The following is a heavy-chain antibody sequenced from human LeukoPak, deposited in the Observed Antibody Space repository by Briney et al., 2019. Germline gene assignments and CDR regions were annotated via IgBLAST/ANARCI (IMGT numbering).Heavy chain of an antibody. CDR1: GYTFTSYA. CDR3: AREGATTMTFYYYGMDV. D-gene: IGHD4-17*01. CDR2: INAGNGNT. Sequence: GASVKVSCKASGYTFTSYAMHWVRQAPGQRLEWMGWINAGNGNTKYSQKFQGRVTITRHTSASTVYMELSSLRSEDTAVYYCAREGATTMTFYYYGMDVWGQGTTVTVSS. V-gene: IGHV1-3*01. J-gene: IGHJ6*02.